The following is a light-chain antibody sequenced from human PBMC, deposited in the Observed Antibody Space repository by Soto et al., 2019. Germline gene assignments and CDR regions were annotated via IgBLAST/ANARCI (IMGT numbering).Light chain of an antibody. CDR1: QSIRSSS. Sequence: EIVLTQSPGTLSLSPGERATLSCRASQSIRSSSLAWYQQKPGQAPRLLIYGGSSRATGIPDRFSGGGSGTDFTLTISRLEPEDFAVYYCQHYGSSPPITFGQGTRLEI. V-gene: IGKV3-20*01. CDR3: QHYGSSPPIT. CDR2: GGS. J-gene: IGKJ5*01.